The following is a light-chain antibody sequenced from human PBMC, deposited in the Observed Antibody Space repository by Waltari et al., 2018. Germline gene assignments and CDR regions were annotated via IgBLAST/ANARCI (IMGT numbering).Light chain of an antibody. CDR2: DVS. V-gene: IGLV2-14*03. Sequence: QSALPQPASASGSPGQSITISCTQTSSAIGTNSSASWYQQHPGHAPKLILNDVSNRLSGVSSRFSASKSGDTASLTISGLQAEDEADYYCSSYTITSTPVVFGGGTKLTVL. J-gene: IGLJ2*01. CDR1: SSAIGTNSS. CDR3: SSYTITSTPVV.